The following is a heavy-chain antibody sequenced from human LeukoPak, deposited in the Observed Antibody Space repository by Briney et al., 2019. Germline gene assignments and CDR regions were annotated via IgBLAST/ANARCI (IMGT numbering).Heavy chain of an antibody. CDR2: MNPNSGNT. Sequence: ASVKVSCKASGYTFTSSEINWVRQATGQGLEWMGWMNPNSGNTGYAQKFQGRVTITRNTSISTAYMELSSLRSEDTAVYYCARGRGILTGYYLGYWGQGTLVTVSS. CDR3: ARGRGILTGYYLGY. V-gene: IGHV1-8*03. D-gene: IGHD3-9*01. J-gene: IGHJ4*02. CDR1: GYTFTSSE.